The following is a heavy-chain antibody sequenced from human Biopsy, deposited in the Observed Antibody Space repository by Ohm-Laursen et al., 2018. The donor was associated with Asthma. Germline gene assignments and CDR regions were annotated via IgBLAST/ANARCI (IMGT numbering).Heavy chain of an antibody. J-gene: IGHJ4*02. Sequence: TLSLTCSVSGDSISVHYWWAWIRQPPGKGLGWIGYIYYSGTTNYNPSLRGRVTISVNTSKNQFSLKLSSVSAADTAVYFCARDSRGAGPDFDSWGQGTLVTVSS. CDR2: IYYSGTT. CDR3: ARDSRGAGPDFDS. V-gene: IGHV4-59*11. CDR1: GDSISVHY. D-gene: IGHD6-19*01.